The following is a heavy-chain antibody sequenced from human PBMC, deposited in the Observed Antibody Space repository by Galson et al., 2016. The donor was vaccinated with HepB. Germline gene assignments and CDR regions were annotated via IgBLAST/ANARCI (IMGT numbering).Heavy chain of an antibody. D-gene: IGHD4/OR15-4a*01. Sequence: PALVKPTQTLTLTCTFSGFSLSTTTVGVAWIRKPPGKALEWLALIYWDDDKRYSPSLKSRLTITKYTSKNQVVLTITNMDPVDTAAYYSARSASDYDHVGRGSWFDPWGQGTLVTVSS. CDR3: ARSASDYDHVGRGSWFDP. CDR1: GFSLSTTTVG. CDR2: IYWDDDK. V-gene: IGHV2-5*02. J-gene: IGHJ5*02.